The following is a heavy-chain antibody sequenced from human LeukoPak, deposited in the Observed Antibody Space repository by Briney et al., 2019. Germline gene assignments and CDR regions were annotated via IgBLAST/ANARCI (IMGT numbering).Heavy chain of an antibody. CDR2: IYTSGST. CDR1: GGSISSGSYY. D-gene: IGHD6-19*01. V-gene: IGHV4-61*02. J-gene: IGHJ6*03. Sequence: SETLSLTCTVSGGSISSGSYYWSWIRQPAGKELEWIGRIYTSGSTNYNPSLKSRVTISVDTSKNQFSLKLSSVTAADTAVYYCARAKRLEQGYMDVWGKGTTVTVSS. CDR3: ARAKRLEQGYMDV.